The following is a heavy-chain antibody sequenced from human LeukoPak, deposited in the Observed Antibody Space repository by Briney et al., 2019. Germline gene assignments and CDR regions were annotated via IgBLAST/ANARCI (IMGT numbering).Heavy chain of an antibody. V-gene: IGHV4-4*07. D-gene: IGHD2-15*01. Sequence: SETLSLTCTVSGGSISSYYWSWIRQPAGKGLEWIGRIYTSGSTNYNPSLKSRVTISVDTSKNQFSLKLSSVTAADTAVYYCASLLGYCSGGSCWFDPWGQGTLVTVSS. CDR3: ASLLGYCSGGSCWFDP. CDR1: GGSISSYY. CDR2: IYTSGST. J-gene: IGHJ5*02.